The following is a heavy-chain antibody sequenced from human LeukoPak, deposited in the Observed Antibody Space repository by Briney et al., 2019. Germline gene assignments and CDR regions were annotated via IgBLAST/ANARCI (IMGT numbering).Heavy chain of an antibody. CDR1: GYTFTGYY. V-gene: IGHV1-2*02. D-gene: IGHD6-13*01. CDR2: INPNSGGT. CDR3: ASDIAAAGLDY. J-gene: IGHJ4*02. Sequence: ASVTVSCKASGYTFTGYYMHWVRQAPGQGLEWMGWINPNSGGTNYVQKFQGRVTMTRDTSISTAYMELSGLRSDDTAVYYCASDIAAAGLDYWGQGTLVTVSS.